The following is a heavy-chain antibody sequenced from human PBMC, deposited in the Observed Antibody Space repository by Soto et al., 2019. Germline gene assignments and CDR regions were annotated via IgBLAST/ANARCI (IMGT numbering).Heavy chain of an antibody. CDR1: GFSFSSYW. Sequence: GGSLRLSCAASGFSFSSYWMTWVRQAPGKGLEWVANIKQDAREKYYVASVEGRFTISRDNGKNLLYLQMDSLTAADTAVYYCAGDGVRNGAYNGWLDPWGQGTLVTVSS. D-gene: IGHD3-16*01. J-gene: IGHJ5*02. CDR3: AGDGVRNGAYNGWLDP. V-gene: IGHV3-7*03. CDR2: IKQDAREK.